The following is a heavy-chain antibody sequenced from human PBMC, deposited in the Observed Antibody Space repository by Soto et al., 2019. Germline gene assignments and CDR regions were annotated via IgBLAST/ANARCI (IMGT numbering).Heavy chain of an antibody. CDR2: IKSKTDGGTT. CDR1: GSTFSNAW. Sequence: EVQLVESGGGLVKPGGSLRLSCAASGSTFSNAWMSWVRQAPGKGLEWVGRIKSKTDGGTTDYAAPVKGRFTISRDDSKNTLYLQMNSLKTEDTAVYYCTTEPLGPHGGPHWGQGTLVTVSS. J-gene: IGHJ4*02. D-gene: IGHD3-10*01. V-gene: IGHV3-15*01. CDR3: TTEPLGPHGGPH.